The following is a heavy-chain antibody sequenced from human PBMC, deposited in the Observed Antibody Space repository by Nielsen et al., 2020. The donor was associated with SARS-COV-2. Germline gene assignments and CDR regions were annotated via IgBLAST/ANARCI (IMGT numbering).Heavy chain of an antibody. CDR3: AIWFGEIQYFQH. CDR2: IWYDGSNK. CDR1: GFTFSSYG. D-gene: IGHD3-10*01. Sequence: GESLKISCAASGFTFSSYGVHWVRQAPGKGLEWVAVIWYDGSNKYYADSVKGRFTISRDNSKNTLYLQMNSLRAEDTAVYYCAIWFGEIQYFQHWGQGTLVTVSS. V-gene: IGHV3-33*01. J-gene: IGHJ1*01.